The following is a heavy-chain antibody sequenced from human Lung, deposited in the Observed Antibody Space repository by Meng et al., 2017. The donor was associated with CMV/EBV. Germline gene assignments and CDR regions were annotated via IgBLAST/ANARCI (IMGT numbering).Heavy chain of an antibody. Sequence: SCAASGFTFSDYYMTWVRRAPGKGLEWISYISSSGDIILYADSVKGRFTISRDNAEKSLYLQMNSLRAEDTALYFCARCKIYDFSFYGMDVCGQGTTVTVSS. CDR2: ISSSGDII. J-gene: IGHJ6*02. V-gene: IGHV3-11*04. CDR1: GFTFSDYY. D-gene: IGHD3-3*01. CDR3: ARCKIYDFSFYGMDV.